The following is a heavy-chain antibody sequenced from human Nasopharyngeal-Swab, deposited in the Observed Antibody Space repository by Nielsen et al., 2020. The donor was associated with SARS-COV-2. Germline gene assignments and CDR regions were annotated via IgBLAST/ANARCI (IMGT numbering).Heavy chain of an antibody. D-gene: IGHD6-13*01. CDR2: INHRGST. CDR3: ARVGIAAAGGLPNDY. V-gene: IGHV4-34*01. Sequence: WLRQPPGPGLEWIGEINHRGSTNYNPSLKRRVTISVDTSKSQFSLKLISVTAADTAVYYCARVGIAAAGGLPNDYWGQGTLVTVSS. J-gene: IGHJ4*02.